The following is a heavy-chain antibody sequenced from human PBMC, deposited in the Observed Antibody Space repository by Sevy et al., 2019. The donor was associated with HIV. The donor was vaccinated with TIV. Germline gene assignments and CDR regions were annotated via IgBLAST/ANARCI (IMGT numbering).Heavy chain of an antibody. J-gene: IGHJ5*02. Sequence: GGFLRLSCAASGFTFSSYAMSWVRQAPGKGLEWVSSISGSGGSTYYGDSVTGRLIISRDNSKNTLYLQMNSLRAEDTAIYYCAKDGLGGPNNWFDPWGQGTLVTVSS. CDR2: ISGSGGST. V-gene: IGHV3-23*01. D-gene: IGHD3-16*01. CDR3: AKDGLGGPNNWFDP. CDR1: GFTFSSYA.